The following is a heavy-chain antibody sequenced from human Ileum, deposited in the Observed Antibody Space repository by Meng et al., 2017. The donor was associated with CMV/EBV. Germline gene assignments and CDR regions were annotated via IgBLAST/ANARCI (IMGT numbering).Heavy chain of an antibody. CDR1: GFTFNSYW. Sequence: GESLISCAASGFTFNSYWMHWVRQAPGKGLVWVSRINRDGTSTTYADSVKGRFTFSRDNAKSTLYLQLNSLRAEDTAVYYCARGGASDYYYYGLDVWGQGTTVTVSS. V-gene: IGHV3-74*01. CDR3: ARGGASDYYYYGLDV. CDR2: INRDGTST. J-gene: IGHJ6*02. D-gene: IGHD1-26*01.